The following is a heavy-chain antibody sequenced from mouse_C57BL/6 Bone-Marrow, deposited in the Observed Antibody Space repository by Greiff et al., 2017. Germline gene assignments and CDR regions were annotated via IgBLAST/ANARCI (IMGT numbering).Heavy chain of an antibody. Sequence: VQLQQPGTELVKPGASVKLSCKASGYTFTSYWMHWVKQRPGQGLEWIGNINPSNGGTNYNEKFKSKATLTVDKSSRTAYMQLSSLTAEDSAVYYCARSEDGYGGTLIAYWGQGTLVTVSA. V-gene: IGHV1-53*01. CDR1: GYTFTSYW. D-gene: IGHD2-2*01. CDR3: ARSEDGYGGTLIAY. J-gene: IGHJ3*01. CDR2: INPSNGGT.